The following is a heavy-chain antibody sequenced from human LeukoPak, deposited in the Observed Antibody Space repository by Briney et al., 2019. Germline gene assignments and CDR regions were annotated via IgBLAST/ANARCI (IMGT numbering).Heavy chain of an antibody. J-gene: IGHJ6*02. Sequence: GGSPRLSCAASGFTFSNYWMTWVRQAPGKGLEWVANINRGGSERYYVDSVKGRFTISRDDAKSSLYLQMNSLRAEDTAVYYCARRNAMDVWGQGTTVIVFS. CDR1: GFTFSNYW. CDR2: INRGGSER. V-gene: IGHV3-7*03. CDR3: ARRNAMDV.